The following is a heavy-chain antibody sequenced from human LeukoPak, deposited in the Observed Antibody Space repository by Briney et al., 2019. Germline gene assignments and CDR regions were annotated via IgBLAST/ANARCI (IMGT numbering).Heavy chain of an antibody. J-gene: IGHJ4*02. CDR2: ISGGGETT. CDR1: GFTFNNYA. Sequence: GGSLRLSCAASGFTFNNYAMNWVRQAPGKGLEWVSSISGGGETTYYADSAKGRFTISRHNSQNTLYLQMNSLRAEDTAVYYCARDYADYVGYFFFDYWGQGTLVTVSS. V-gene: IGHV3-23*01. D-gene: IGHD4-17*01. CDR3: ARDYADYVGYFFFDY.